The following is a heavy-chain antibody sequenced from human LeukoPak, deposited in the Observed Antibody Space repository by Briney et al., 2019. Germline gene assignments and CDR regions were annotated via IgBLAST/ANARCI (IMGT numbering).Heavy chain of an antibody. V-gene: IGHV4-39*01. CDR1: GGSISSSSYY. CDR2: IYYSGST. Sequence: PSETLSLTCTVSGGSISSSSYYWGWIRQPPGKGLEWIGSIYYSGSTYYNPSLKSRVTISVDTSKNQFSLKLSSVTAADTAVYYCAGPYGGGAAIDYWGQGTLVTVSS. CDR3: AGPYGGGAAIDY. J-gene: IGHJ4*02. D-gene: IGHD4-23*01.